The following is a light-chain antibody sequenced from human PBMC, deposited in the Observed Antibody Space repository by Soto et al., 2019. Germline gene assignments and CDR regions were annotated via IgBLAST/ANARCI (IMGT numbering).Light chain of an antibody. Sequence: DIQMTQSPYYLSASVGDRVTITCRAGEDISNYLALYQQKPGKVPKHLIYGASTLQSGVPSRFSGSGSGTDFTLTISSLQTEDFATYYCQNYNRAPWTFGQGTKVESK. CDR3: QNYNRAPWT. V-gene: IGKV1-27*01. J-gene: IGKJ1*01. CDR2: GAS. CDR1: EDISNY.